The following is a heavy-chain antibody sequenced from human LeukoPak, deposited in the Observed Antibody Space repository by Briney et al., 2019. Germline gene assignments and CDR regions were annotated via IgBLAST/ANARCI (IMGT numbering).Heavy chain of an antibody. CDR2: MNPNSGNT. J-gene: IGHJ4*02. CDR1: GYTFTSYD. V-gene: IGHV1-8*01. Sequence: ASVKVSRKATGYTFTSYDINWVRQATGQGLEWMGWMNPNSGNTGYAQKFQGRVTMTRNTSISTAYMELSSLRSEDTAVYYCARGRNMVRGVIIGYWGQGTLVTVSS. D-gene: IGHD3-10*01. CDR3: ARGRNMVRGVIIGY.